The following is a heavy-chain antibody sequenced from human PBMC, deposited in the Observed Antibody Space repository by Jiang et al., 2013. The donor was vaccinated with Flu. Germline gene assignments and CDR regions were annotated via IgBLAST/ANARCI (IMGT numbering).Heavy chain of an antibody. Sequence: VQLVESGGGVVQPGRSLRLSCAASGFTFSSYAMHWVRQAPGKGLEWVAVISYDGSNKYYADSVKGRFTISRDNSKNTLYLQMNSLRAEDTAVYYCARGYYELDYVGPGNPGPPSPQ. CDR2: ISYDGSNK. D-gene: IGHD1-26*01. V-gene: IGHV3-30*04. J-gene: IGHJ4*02. CDR3: ARGYYELDY. CDR1: GFTFSSYA.